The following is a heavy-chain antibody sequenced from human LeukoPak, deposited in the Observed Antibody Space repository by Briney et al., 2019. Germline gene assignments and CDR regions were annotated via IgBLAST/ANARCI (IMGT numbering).Heavy chain of an antibody. Sequence: ASVKVSCKSSGYTFTSYDINWVRQATGQGLGWLGWMNPNSGNTGYAQKFQGRVTMTRHTSTSTAYMELRSLRSDDTAVYSCARGRTYYDILTGYYPLKLAYYYYGMDVWGQGTTVTVSS. D-gene: IGHD3-9*01. J-gene: IGHJ6*02. V-gene: IGHV1-8*01. CDR2: MNPNSGNT. CDR3: ARGRTYYDILTGYYPLKLAYYYYGMDV. CDR1: GYTFTSYD.